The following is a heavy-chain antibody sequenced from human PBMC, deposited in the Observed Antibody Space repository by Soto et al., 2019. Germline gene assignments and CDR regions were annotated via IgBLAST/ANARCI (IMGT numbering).Heavy chain of an antibody. CDR2: INHSGST. CDR1: GGSFSGYY. V-gene: IGHV4-34*01. D-gene: IGHD2-8*01. J-gene: IGHJ5*02. Sequence: PSETLSLTCAVYGGSFSGYYWSWIRQPPGKGLEWIGEINHSGSTNYNPSLKSRVTISVDTSKNQFSLKLSSVTAADTAVYYCARVRKRELVYASYNWFGPWGQGTLVTSPQ. CDR3: ARVRKRELVYASYNWFGP.